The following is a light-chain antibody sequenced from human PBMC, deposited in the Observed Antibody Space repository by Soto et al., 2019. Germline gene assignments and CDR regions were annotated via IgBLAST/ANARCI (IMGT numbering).Light chain of an antibody. J-gene: IGLJ1*01. CDR2: DVT. Sequence: QSALTQPRSVSGAPGQSVTISCTGTSSDVGRYTYVSWYQQHPGKAPQLIIRDVTERPSGVPDRFSGSKSGNTASLTISGLQAEDDADYYCCSDACGHTYVFGTGTKVTVL. CDR3: CSDACGHTYV. CDR1: SSDVGRYTY. V-gene: IGLV2-11*01.